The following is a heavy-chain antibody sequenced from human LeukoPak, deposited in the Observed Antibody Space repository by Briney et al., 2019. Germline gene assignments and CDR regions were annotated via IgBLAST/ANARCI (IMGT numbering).Heavy chain of an antibody. CDR1: GFTFSDYY. V-gene: IGHV3-11*06. CDR2: ISSSSSYT. J-gene: IGHJ4*02. D-gene: IGHD6-13*01. Sequence: NTGGSLRLSCAASGFTFSDYYMSWIRQAPGKGLERVSYISSSSSYTNYADSVKGRFTISRDNAKNSLYLQMNSLRAEDTAVYYCARVQIAAAGASDYWGQGTLVTISS. CDR3: ARVQIAAAGASDY.